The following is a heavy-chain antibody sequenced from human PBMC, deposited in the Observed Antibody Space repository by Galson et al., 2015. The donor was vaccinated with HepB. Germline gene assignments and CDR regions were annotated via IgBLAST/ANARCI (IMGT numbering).Heavy chain of an antibody. CDR1: GGSFSGYQ. J-gene: IGHJ4*02. D-gene: IGHD2-2*01. CDR3: ARKPPPYCSSTSCQDY. CDR2: INHSGST. V-gene: IGHV4-34*01. Sequence: SETLSLTCAVYGGSFSGYQWSWIRQPPGKGLEWIGEINHSGSTNYNPSLRSRVTISVDTSKNQFSLKLSSVTAADTAVYYCARKPPPYCSSTSCQDYWGQGTLVTVSS.